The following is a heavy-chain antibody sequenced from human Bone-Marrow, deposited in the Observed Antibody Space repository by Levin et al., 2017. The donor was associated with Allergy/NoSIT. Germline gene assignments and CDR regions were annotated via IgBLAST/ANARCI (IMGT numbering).Heavy chain of an antibody. V-gene: IGHV3-23*01. CDR2: IGNSGRNT. CDR3: AKAGAVYGDYGGEDFDY. J-gene: IGHJ4*02. Sequence: GGSLRLSCAASGFTFRNYATSWVRQAPGKGLEWVSTIGNSGRNTYYADSVKGRFTISRDNSKNTLYLQLNSLRVEDTALYFCAKAGAVYGDYGGEDFDYWGQGTLVTVSS. D-gene: IGHD4-17*01. CDR1: GFTFRNYA.